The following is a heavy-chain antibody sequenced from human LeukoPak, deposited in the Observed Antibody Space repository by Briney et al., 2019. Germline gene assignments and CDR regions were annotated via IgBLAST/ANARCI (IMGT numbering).Heavy chain of an antibody. Sequence: ASVKVSCKASRGTSSSYAISWVRQAPGQGLEWMGGIIPIFGKANYAQKFQGRVTITADESTSTAYMELSSLRSEDTAVYYCARDVYCSSTTCSYYFDYWGQGTLVTVSS. CDR3: ARDVYCSSTTCSYYFDY. CDR2: IIPIFGKA. J-gene: IGHJ4*02. V-gene: IGHV1-69*13. CDR1: RGTSSSYA. D-gene: IGHD2-2*01.